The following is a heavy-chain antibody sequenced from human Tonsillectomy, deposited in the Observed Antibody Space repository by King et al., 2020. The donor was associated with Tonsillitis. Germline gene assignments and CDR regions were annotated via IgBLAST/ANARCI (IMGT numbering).Heavy chain of an antibody. CDR1: GFTFDDCA. V-gene: IGHV3-9*01. CDR2: ISWNSGSI. D-gene: IGHD4/OR15-4a*01. J-gene: IGHJ4*02. Sequence: VQLVESGGGLVQPGRSLRLSCAASGFTFDDCAMHWVRQAPGKGLEWVSGISWNSGSIGYADSVKGRFTISRDNAKNSLYLQMNSLRAEDTALYYCAKGGYGASFDSCGQGTLVTVSS. CDR3: AKGGYGASFDS.